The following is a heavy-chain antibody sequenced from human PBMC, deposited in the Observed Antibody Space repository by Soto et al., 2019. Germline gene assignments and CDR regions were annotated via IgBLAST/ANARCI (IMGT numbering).Heavy chain of an antibody. CDR3: AKLTWFGEPGSLG. Sequence: GGSLRLSCGASGFTFNNNDMNWVRQAPGKGLEWVSGISNWGDGTFYADSVKGRFIISRDSSKKTLFLQMNSLRVEDTAVYYCAKLTWFGEPGSLGWGQGTLVTVSS. V-gene: IGHV3-23*01. CDR2: ISNWGDGT. D-gene: IGHD3-10*01. CDR1: GFTFNNND. J-gene: IGHJ4*02.